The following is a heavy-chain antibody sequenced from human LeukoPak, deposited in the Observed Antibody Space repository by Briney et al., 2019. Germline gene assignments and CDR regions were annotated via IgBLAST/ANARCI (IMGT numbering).Heavy chain of an antibody. CDR2: IIPILGIA. D-gene: IGHD3-22*01. J-gene: IGHJ3*02. CDR3: ARDSLQHYYDSSGYYGAFDI. V-gene: IGHV1-69*04. Sequence: ASVKVSCKASGGTFSSYAISWVRQAPGQGLEWMGRIIPILGIANYAQKFQGRVTITADKSTSTAYMELSSLRSEDTAVYYCARDSLQHYYDSSGYYGAFDIWGQGTMVTVSS. CDR1: GGTFSSYA.